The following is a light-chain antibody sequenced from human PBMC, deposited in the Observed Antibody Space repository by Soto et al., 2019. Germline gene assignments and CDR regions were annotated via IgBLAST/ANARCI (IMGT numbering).Light chain of an antibody. J-gene: IGLJ1*01. CDR2: ANS. V-gene: IGLV1-40*01. Sequence: QSVLTQPPSVSGAPGQRVTISCTGSSSNIGAGYDVHWYQQLPGTAPKLLIYANSNRPSEVPDRFSGSKSGTSASLAITGLQADDEADYSCQSYDSSLTLRVFGTGTKVTVL. CDR3: QSYDSSLTLRV. CDR1: SSNIGAGYD.